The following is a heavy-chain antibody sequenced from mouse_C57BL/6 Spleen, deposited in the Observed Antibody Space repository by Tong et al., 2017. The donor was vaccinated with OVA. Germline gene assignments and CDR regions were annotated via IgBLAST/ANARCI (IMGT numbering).Heavy chain of an antibody. J-gene: IGHJ3*01. V-gene: IGHV5-6*01. CDR3: IRRERCAENGFAY. CDR1: GFTFSSYG. Sequence: EVQLQESGGDLVKPGGSLKVSCAASGFTFSSYGMSWVRQTPDRRLEWVASISYGGGYTYYPDSVKGRFTISRDNAKNALYLKMSSLKTEDSSMHESIRRERCAENGFAYGGQGTLVTVSA. CDR2: ISYGGGYT.